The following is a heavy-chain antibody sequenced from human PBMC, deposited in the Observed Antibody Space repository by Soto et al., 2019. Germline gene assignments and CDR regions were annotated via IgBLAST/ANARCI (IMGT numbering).Heavy chain of an antibody. CDR1: GFTFSNAW. Sequence: EVQLVESGGGLVKPGGSLRLSCAASGFTFSNAWMSWVRQAPGKGLEWVGRIKSKPDGATIDYAAPVKGRFTISRDDSENTLYLQINSLKTEDTAVYYYTTHYRGVYFNYWGQGTLVTVSS. CDR3: TTHYRGVYFNY. V-gene: IGHV3-15*01. J-gene: IGHJ4*02. CDR2: IKSKPDGATI. D-gene: IGHD3-10*01.